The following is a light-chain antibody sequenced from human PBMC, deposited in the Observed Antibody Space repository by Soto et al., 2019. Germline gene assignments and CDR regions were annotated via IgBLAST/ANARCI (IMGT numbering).Light chain of an antibody. J-gene: IGLJ1*01. Sequence: LTQPRSVSGSPGQSVTVSCTGTTSDVGGHDYVSWYQQHPGKAPKLMIYSVSKRPSGVPDRFSGSKSGSTASLTISGLQAEDEANYYCCSYAGSFSYVFGTGTKVTVL. V-gene: IGLV2-11*01. CDR1: TSDVGGHDY. CDR2: SVS. CDR3: CSYAGSFSYV.